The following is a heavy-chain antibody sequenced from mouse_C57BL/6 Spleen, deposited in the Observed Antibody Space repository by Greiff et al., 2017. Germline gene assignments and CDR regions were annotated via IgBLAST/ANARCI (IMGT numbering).Heavy chain of an antibody. CDR3: AREGGNSPFDY. CDR1: GYAFSSYW. Sequence: QVQLQQSGAELVKPGASVKISCKASGYAFSSYWMNWVKQRPGKGLEWIGQLYPGDGDTNYNGKFKGKATLTADKSSSTAYMQLSSLTSEDSAVYCCAREGGNSPFDYWGQGTTLTVSS. V-gene: IGHV1-80*01. J-gene: IGHJ2*01. D-gene: IGHD2-1*01. CDR2: LYPGDGDT.